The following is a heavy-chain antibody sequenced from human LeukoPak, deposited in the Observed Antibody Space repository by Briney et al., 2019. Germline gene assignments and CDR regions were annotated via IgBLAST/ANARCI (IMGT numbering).Heavy chain of an antibody. J-gene: IGHJ3*02. CDR2: ISSDGIDT. CDR1: GHTLIGLS. CDR3: ARAFSGVGDAYDI. V-gene: IGHV3-74*01. Sequence: KVSCTVAGHTLIGLSIHWVRQAPGKGPVWVSRISSDGIDTNYADSVKGRFTISRDNAKNTLFLQMNSLRAEDTAVYYCARAFSGVGDAYDIWGQGTMVTVSS. D-gene: IGHD1-26*01.